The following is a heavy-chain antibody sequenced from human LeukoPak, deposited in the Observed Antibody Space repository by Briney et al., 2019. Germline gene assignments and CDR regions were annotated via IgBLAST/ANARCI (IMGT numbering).Heavy chain of an antibody. J-gene: IGHJ5*02. CDR3: ARGKYYDFWSGSNWFDP. CDR1: GGSISSYY. Sequence: PSETLSLTCTVSGGSISSYYWSWIRQPPGKGLEWIGYIYYSGSTNYNPSLKSRVTISVDTSKNQFSLKLSSVTAADTAVYYCARGKYYDFWSGSNWFDPRGQGTLVTVSS. D-gene: IGHD3-3*01. CDR2: IYYSGST. V-gene: IGHV4-59*08.